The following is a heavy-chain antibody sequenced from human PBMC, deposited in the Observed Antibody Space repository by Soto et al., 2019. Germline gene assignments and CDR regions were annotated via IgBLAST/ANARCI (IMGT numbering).Heavy chain of an antibody. J-gene: IGHJ4*02. CDR1: GGSISSYY. D-gene: IGHD2-15*01. V-gene: IGHV4-59*01. CDR2: IYYSGST. CDR3: ASRGWDCSGGSCYSVVDY. Sequence: WETLSLTCTVSGGSISSYYWSWIRQPPGKGLEWIGYIYYSGSTNYNPSLKSRVTISVDTSKNQFSLKLSSVTAADTAVYYCASRGWDCSGGSCYSVVDYWGQGTLVTVS.